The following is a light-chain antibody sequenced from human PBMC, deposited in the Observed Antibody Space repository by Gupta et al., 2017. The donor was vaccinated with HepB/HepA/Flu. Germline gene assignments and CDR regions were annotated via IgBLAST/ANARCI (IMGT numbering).Light chain of an antibody. CDR3: QQSDSTPFT. Sequence: DIQMTQSPSSLSASVGDRVTITCRASQSISSYLNWYQQKPGEAPKFLIYAASRLQGGVPSRFSDRGSGTDFTLTISRLQPEDFATYYCQQSDSTPFTFGHGSKVDIK. CDR2: AAS. V-gene: IGKV1-39*01. J-gene: IGKJ3*01. CDR1: QSISSY.